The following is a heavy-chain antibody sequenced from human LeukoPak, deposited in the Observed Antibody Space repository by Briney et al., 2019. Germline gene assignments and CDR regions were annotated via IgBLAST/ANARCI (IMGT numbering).Heavy chain of an antibody. J-gene: IGHJ3*02. CDR3: ARQEYYYDSSGYYYSPGAFDI. CDR2: IYTSGST. V-gene: IGHV4-4*09. CDR1: GGSISSYY. Sequence: SETLSLTCTVSGGSISSYYWSWIRQPPGKGLEWIGYIYTSGSTNYNPSLKSRVTISVDTSKNQLSLKLSSVTAAGTAVYYCARQEYYYDSSGYYYSPGAFDIWGQGTMVTVSS. D-gene: IGHD3-22*01.